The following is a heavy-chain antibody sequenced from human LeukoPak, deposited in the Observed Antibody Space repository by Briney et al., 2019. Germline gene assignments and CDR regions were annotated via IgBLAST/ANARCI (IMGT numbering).Heavy chain of an antibody. J-gene: IGHJ3*02. CDR2: IKHDGSET. CDR3: ARSFADSSGYHYVDSFDI. V-gene: IGHV3-7*02. D-gene: IGHD3-22*01. CDR1: GFTFSTYW. Sequence: GGSLRLSCAASGFTFSTYWMGWVRQAPGKGLEWVANIKHDGSETNYVDSVKGRFTISRDNAKNTLYLQMNSLRAEDTAVYYCARSFADSSGYHYVDSFDIWGRGTMVTVSS.